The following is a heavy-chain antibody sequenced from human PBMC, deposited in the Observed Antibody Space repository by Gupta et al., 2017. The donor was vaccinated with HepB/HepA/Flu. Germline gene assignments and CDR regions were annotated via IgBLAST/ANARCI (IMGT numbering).Heavy chain of an antibody. J-gene: IGHJ5*02. CDR2: INPNTGDT. D-gene: IGHD1-26*01. V-gene: IGHV1-2*02. CDR3: ARDCFAGATRSGGWFDP. CDR1: GYTFTAYY. Sequence: QVQLVQSGAEVKKPGASVKVSCRASGYTFTAYYIYWVRQAPGQGPEWMGWINPNTGDTSFAQKFQGRVTMTTDTSINTAYMELSRLTSDDTAVYYCARDCFAGATRSGGWFDPWGQGTLVTVSS.